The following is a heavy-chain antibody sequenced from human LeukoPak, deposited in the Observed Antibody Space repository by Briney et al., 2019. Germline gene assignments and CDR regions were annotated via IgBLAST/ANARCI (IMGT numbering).Heavy chain of an antibody. J-gene: IGHJ5*02. CDR1: GGSFSGYY. V-gene: IGHV4-34*01. D-gene: IGHD6-25*01. Sequence: SETLSLTCAVYGGSFSGYYWSWIRQPPGKGLEWIGEINHSGSTNYNPSLKSRVTISVDTSKNQFSLKLSSVTAADTAVYYCARSGEKSSGSWFDPWGQGTLVTVSS. CDR2: INHSGST. CDR3: ARSGEKSSGSWFDP.